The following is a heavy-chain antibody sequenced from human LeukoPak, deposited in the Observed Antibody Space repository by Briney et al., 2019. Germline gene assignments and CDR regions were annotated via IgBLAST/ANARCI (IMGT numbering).Heavy chain of an antibody. J-gene: IGHJ4*02. V-gene: IGHV4-39*01. Sequence: SETLSLTCTVSGGSISSSSYYWGWIRQPPGKGLEWIGSIYYSGSTYYNPSLKSRVTISVDTSKNQFSLKLSSVTAADTAVYYCARGGGPYDILTGYLEYYFDYWGQGTLVTVSS. CDR1: GGSISSSSYY. CDR3: ARGGGPYDILTGYLEYYFDY. CDR2: IYYSGST. D-gene: IGHD3-9*01.